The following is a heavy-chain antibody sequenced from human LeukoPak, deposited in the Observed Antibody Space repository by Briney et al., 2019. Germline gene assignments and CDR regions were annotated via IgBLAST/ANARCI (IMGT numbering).Heavy chain of an antibody. V-gene: IGHV3-21*01. Sequence: GGSLRLSCAASGFTFSSYSMNWVRQAPGKGLEWVSSISSSSSYIYYADSVKGRFTISRDNAKNSLYLQMNSLRAEDTAVYYCARGLSVLMVYAISYWGQGTLATVSS. CDR3: ARGLSVLMVYAISY. J-gene: IGHJ4*02. CDR1: GFTFSSYS. D-gene: IGHD2-8*01. CDR2: ISSSSSYI.